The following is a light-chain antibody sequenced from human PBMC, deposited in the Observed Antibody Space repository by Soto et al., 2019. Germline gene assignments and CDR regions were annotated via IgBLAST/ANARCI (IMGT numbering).Light chain of an antibody. CDR2: GAS. V-gene: IGKV3-20*01. CDR1: QTVRSN. CDR3: QQYGSSGT. Sequence: EIVMTQSPATLSVSPGDRSTVSCRASQTVRSNLVWYQQKAGQAPRVLIHGASNRATGIPDRFSGSGSGTDFTLTISRLEPEDFAVYYCQQYGSSGTFGQGTKVDI. J-gene: IGKJ1*01.